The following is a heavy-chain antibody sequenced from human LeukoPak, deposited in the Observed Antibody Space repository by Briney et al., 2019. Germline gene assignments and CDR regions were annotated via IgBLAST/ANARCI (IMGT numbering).Heavy chain of an antibody. CDR2: IYYSGCT. J-gene: IGHJ4*02. CDR1: GGSISSSLYY. Sequence: AETLSLTCTVSGGSISSSLYYWVWVRQPPGQGREWSGSIYYSGCTYYNPSLKSRINISVDTSKNQFSLKLSSVTAADTAVYYCASLWFGEPRRDYWGQGTLVTVSS. D-gene: IGHD3-10*01. CDR3: ASLWFGEPRRDY. V-gene: IGHV4-39*01.